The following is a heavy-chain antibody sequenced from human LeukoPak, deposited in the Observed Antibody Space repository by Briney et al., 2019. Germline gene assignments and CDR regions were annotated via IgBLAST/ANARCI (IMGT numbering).Heavy chain of an antibody. CDR2: ISAYNGNT. D-gene: IGHD6-13*01. J-gene: IGHJ4*02. CDR1: GYTFTSYG. CDR3: ARDLAGIAAAGTAVLEI. Sequence: GASVKVSCKASGYTFTSYGISGVRQAPGQGLEWMGWISAYNGNTNYAQKLQGRVTMTTNTSTSTAYMELRSLRSDDTAVYYCARDLAGIAAAGTAVLEIRGQGTLVTVSS. V-gene: IGHV1-18*01.